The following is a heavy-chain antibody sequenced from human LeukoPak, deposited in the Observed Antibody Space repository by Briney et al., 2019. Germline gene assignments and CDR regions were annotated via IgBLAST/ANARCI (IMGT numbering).Heavy chain of an antibody. V-gene: IGHV6-1*01. J-gene: IGHJ5*02. D-gene: IGHD6-13*01. CDR1: GDSVSSNRVA. CDR2: TYYRSKWYF. Sequence: SQTLSLTCAISGDSVSSNRVAWNWIRQSPSRGLEWLGRTYYRSKWYFNYAPSANTRITINPDTSKNQFSLQLKSVTPDDTAVYYCARGSRGAAADGINWFDPWGQGTLVTVSS. CDR3: ARGSRGAAADGINWFDP.